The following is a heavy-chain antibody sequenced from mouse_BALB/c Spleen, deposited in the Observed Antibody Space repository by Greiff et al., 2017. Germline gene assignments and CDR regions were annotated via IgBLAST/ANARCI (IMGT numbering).Heavy chain of an antibody. CDR3: ARAYYYGSSYPFAY. CDR2: IDPANGNT. D-gene: IGHD1-1*01. J-gene: IGHJ3*01. CDR1: GFNIKDTY. Sequence: DVQLQESGAELVKPGASVKLSCTASGFNIKDTYMHWVKQRPEQGLVWIGRIDPANGNTKYDPKFQGKATITADTSSNTAYLQLSSLTSEDTAVYYCARAYYYGSSYPFAYWGQGTLVTVSA. V-gene: IGHV14-3*02.